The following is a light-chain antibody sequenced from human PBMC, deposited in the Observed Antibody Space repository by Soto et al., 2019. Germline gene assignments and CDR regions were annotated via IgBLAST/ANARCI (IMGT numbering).Light chain of an antibody. Sequence: QSVLAQPPSASGTPGQRVTISCSGSSSNIGSNTVSWYHLLPGTAPKLLIYSNSQRPSGVPDRFSGSKSGTSASLAIRGLQSEDEADYYCQSYDSSLSGYVFGTGTKVTVL. CDR3: QSYDSSLSGYV. V-gene: IGLV1-44*01. J-gene: IGLJ1*01. CDR2: SNS. CDR1: SSNIGSNT.